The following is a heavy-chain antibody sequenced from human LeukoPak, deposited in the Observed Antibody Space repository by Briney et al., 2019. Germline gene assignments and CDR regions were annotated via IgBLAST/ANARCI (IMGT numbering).Heavy chain of an antibody. CDR3: AKVLGLKDGYNYAHFDY. V-gene: IGHV3-23*01. CDR2: ISGSGGST. CDR1: GFTFSSYA. J-gene: IGHJ4*02. D-gene: IGHD5-24*01. Sequence: HTGGSLRLSCAASGFTFSSYAMSWVSQAPGKGLEWVSSISGSGGSTYYADSVKGRCTISRDNSKNTLYLQMNSLRAEYTAVYYCAKVLGLKDGYNYAHFDYCGQGTLVTVSS.